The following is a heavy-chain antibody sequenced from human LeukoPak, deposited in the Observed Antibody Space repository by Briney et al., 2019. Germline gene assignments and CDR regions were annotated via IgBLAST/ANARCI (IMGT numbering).Heavy chain of an antibody. CDR2: ISSSSSYI. D-gene: IGHD2-15*01. J-gene: IGHJ6*03. CDR3: AREREIVALRSYYMDV. CDR1: GFTFSSYS. V-gene: IGHV3-21*01. Sequence: GGSLRLSCAASGFTFSSYSMNWVRQAPGKGLEWVSSISSSSSYIYYADSVKGRFTISRDNAKNSLYLQMNSLRAEDTAVYYCAREREIVALRSYYMDVWGKGTTVTVSS.